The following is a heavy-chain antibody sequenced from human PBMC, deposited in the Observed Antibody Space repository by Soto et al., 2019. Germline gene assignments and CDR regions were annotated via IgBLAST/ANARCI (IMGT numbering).Heavy chain of an antibody. D-gene: IGHD3-9*01. V-gene: IGHV5-51*03. CDR1: GYSFTSYW. CDR2: ISPGDSDT. CDR3: ANHEVGDILTGQPES. J-gene: IGHJ5*02. Sequence: EVQLVQSGAEVKKPGESLKISCKGSGYSFTSYWIGWVRQIPVKGLEWMGIISPGDSDTRYSPSFHRHVTISAHKSISTADLLWRSLKGSDIAMYYCANHEVGDILTGQPESWGQGALVNVSS.